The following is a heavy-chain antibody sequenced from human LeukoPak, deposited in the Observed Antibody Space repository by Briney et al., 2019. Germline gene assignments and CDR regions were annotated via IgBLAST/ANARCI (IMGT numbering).Heavy chain of an antibody. V-gene: IGHV4-4*07. Sequence: SETLSLTCTVSGASMDSYYWSWIRQPAGKGLEWIGRIYTSGSTNYNPSLKSRVTISVDTSKNQFSLKLSSVTAADTAVYYCARLDYYYYYMDVWGKGTTVTVSS. J-gene: IGHJ6*03. CDR1: GASMDSYY. CDR2: IYTSGST. CDR3: ARLDYYYYYMDV.